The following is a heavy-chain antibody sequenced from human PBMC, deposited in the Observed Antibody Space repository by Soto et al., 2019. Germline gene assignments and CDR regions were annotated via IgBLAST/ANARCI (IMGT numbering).Heavy chain of an antibody. J-gene: IGHJ3*02. V-gene: IGHV1-69*02. CDR3: ARYPHQLLHHDAFDI. D-gene: IGHD2-2*01. CDR2: IIPILGIA. CDR1: GGTFSSYT. Sequence: SVKVSCKASGGTFSSYTISWVRQAPGQGLEWMGRIIPILGIANYAQKFQGRVTITADKSTSTAYMELSSLRSEDTAVYYCARYPHQLLHHDAFDIWDQGTMVTVSS.